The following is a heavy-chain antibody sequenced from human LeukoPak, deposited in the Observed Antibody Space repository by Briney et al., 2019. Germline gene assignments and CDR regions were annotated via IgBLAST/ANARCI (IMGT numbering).Heavy chain of an antibody. CDR2: INPNSGGT. J-gene: IGHJ5*02. CDR1: GYTFTGYY. V-gene: IGHV1-2*02. CDR3: ARDEGPTNLWFDP. Sequence: GASVKVSCKASGYTFTGYYMHWVRQAPGQGLEWMGWINPNSGGTNYAQKFQGRVTMTRDTSISTAYMELSRLRSDDTAVYYCARDEGPTNLWFDPWGQGTLVTVSS.